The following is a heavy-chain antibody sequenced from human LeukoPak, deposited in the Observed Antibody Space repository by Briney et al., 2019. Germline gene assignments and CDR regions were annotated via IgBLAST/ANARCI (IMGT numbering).Heavy chain of an antibody. V-gene: IGHV1-8*02. J-gene: IGHJ4*02. D-gene: IGHD1-26*01. CDR3: ATSHYPPTPSGDGYFDY. CDR2: MNPNSGNT. Sequence: ASVKVSCKASGYTFTSYDINWVRQATGQGLEWMGWMNPNSGNTGYAQKFQGRVTMTRDTSISTAYMELSRLRSDDTAVYYCATSHYPPTPSGDGYFDYWGQGTLVTVSS. CDR1: GYTFTSYD.